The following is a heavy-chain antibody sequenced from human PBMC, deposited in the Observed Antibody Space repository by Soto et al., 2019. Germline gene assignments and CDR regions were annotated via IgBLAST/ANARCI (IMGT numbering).Heavy chain of an antibody. CDR1: GYTFSSYD. Sequence: QVHLVPSEAEVKKPGASVKVSCKASGYTFSSYDINWVRQDTGQGLEWMGWMNPNTGNTVYAQKFQGRVTMTRNTSISTAYMELSSLRSEDTAVYYCARERAYGMDVWGQGTTVTVSS. J-gene: IGHJ6*02. CDR2: MNPNTGNT. CDR3: ARERAYGMDV. V-gene: IGHV1-8*01.